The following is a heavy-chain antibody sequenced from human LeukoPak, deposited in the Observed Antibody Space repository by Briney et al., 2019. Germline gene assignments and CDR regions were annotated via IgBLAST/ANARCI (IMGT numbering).Heavy chain of an antibody. J-gene: IGHJ4*02. CDR2: ISSSSSYI. D-gene: IGHD1-20*01. CDR3: ARPLSGTTGFDN. V-gene: IGHV3-21*01. CDR1: GFTLSSYT. Sequence: NPGGSLRPSCAASGFTLSSYTMNWVRQAPGKGLEWVSLISSSSSYIFYADSVKGRFTISRDNAKKSLYLQMNSLRAEDTAVYYCARPLSGTTGFDNWGQGTLVTVSS.